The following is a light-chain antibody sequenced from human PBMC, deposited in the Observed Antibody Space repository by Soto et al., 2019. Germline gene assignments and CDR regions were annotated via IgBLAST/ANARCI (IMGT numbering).Light chain of an antibody. V-gene: IGKV1-12*01. CDR1: QGISSW. CDR2: AAS. Sequence: DIQMTQSPSSVSASVGDRVTITCRASQGISSWLAWYQQKPGKAPKLLIYAASSLQSGVPSRFSGSGSGTEFTLSISRLQTDDFATYYCQQYGSFSPITFGGGTKVDIK. CDR3: QQYGSFSPIT. J-gene: IGKJ4*01.